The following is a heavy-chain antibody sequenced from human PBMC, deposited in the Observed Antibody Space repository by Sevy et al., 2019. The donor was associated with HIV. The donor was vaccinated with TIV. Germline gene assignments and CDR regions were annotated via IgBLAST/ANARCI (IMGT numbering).Heavy chain of an antibody. J-gene: IGHJ4*02. D-gene: IGHD3-16*01. V-gene: IGHV3-7*01. CDR2: INQDGSEI. CDR1: GFTFNVFW. Sequence: GGSLRLSCAASGFTFNVFWMHWVRQTPGKGLEWVANINQDGSEIYYVDSVRGRFTISRDNAKNSIYLQMNSLRAKDTAVYYCARAIGIVDAFWGQGTLVTVSS. CDR3: ARAIGIVDAF.